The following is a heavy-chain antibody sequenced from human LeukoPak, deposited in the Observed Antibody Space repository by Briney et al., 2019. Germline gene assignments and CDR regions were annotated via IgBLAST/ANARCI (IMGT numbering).Heavy chain of an antibody. CDR3: ATGVGVSNFDY. V-gene: IGHV4-34*01. D-gene: IGHD3-16*01. J-gene: IGHJ4*02. CDR1: GGSFSGYY. Sequence: SETLSLTCAVYGGSFSGYYWSWIRQPPGKGLEWIGEINHSGSTNYNPSLKSRVTISVDTSKNQFSLKLSSVTAADTAVYYCATGVGVSNFDYWGQGALVTVSS. CDR2: INHSGST.